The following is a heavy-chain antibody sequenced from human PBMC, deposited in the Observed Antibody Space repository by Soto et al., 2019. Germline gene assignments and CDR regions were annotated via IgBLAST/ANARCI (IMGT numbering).Heavy chain of an antibody. CDR2: IFYSGST. D-gene: IGHD6-25*01. CDR3: ARDRRGGSGGLDV. J-gene: IGHJ6*02. Sequence: QVQLQESRPGLVKPSQTLSLTCTVSGGSINSGDYYWSWIRQDPGKGLEWSGYIFYSGSTHYNPSVESRGTMSVDTAKNQFSLKLSAMTAADTAGEYGARDRRGGSGGLDVWGQGNTVTVSS. CDR1: GGSINSGDYY. V-gene: IGHV4-31*03.